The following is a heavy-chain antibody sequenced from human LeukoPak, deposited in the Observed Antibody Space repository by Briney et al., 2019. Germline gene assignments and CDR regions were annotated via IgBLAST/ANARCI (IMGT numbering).Heavy chain of an antibody. D-gene: IGHD3-16*01. J-gene: IGHJ4*02. Sequence: PGGSLRLSCAASGFTFSSYWMSWVRQAPGKGLEWVANIKQDGSEKYYVDSVKGRFTISRDNAKNSLYLQMNSLRAEDTAVYYCARDKGGTDVWLFDYWGQGTLVTVSS. V-gene: IGHV3-7*01. CDR2: IKQDGSEK. CDR3: ARDKGGTDVWLFDY. CDR1: GFTFSSYW.